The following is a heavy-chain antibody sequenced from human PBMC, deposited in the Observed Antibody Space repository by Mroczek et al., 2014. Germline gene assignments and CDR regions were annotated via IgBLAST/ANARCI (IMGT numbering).Heavy chain of an antibody. CDR1: GGSFSGYY. D-gene: IGHD2-2*01. Sequence: QVQLQQWGAGLLKPSETLSLTCAVYGGSFSGYYWSWIRQPPGKGLEWIGEINHSGSTNYNPSLKSRVTISVDTSKNQFSLKLSSVTAADTAVYYCARGRIVVPAAIGPGGMDVVGPRDHGHRLL. CDR3: ARGRIVVPAAIGPGGMDV. V-gene: IGHV4-34*01. CDR2: INHSGST. J-gene: IGHJ6*02.